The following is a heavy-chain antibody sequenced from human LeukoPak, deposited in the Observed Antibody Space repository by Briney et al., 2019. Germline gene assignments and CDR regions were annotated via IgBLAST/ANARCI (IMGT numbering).Heavy chain of an antibody. CDR3: AKQSYARSLGE. CDR2: TNSGGTTT. Sequence: GSLRLSCATSGFPFSDFPMTWVRQAPGKGLEWISTTNSGGTTTYYAESVKGRFTISRDNFKNALYLQMSSLRVEDTAIYYCAKQSYARSLGEGGPGTLVTVSS. CDR1: GFPFSDFP. J-gene: IGHJ4*02. D-gene: IGHD3-10*02. V-gene: IGHV3-23*01.